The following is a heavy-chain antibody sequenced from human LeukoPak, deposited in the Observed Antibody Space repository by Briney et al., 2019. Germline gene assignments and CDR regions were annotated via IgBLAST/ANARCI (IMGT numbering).Heavy chain of an antibody. CDR1: GFTVSSNY. V-gene: IGHV3-53*01. CDR2: IYSGGTT. D-gene: IGHD5-12*01. CDR3: VKYRRSGLGPPYYYMDV. J-gene: IGHJ6*03. Sequence: PGGSLRLSCAASGFTVSSNYMNWVRQAPGKGLEWVSVIYSGGTTYNADSVKGRFTISRDNSKNTLYLQMNSLRVEDTAVYYCVKYRRSGLGPPYYYMDVWGQGTTVTVSS.